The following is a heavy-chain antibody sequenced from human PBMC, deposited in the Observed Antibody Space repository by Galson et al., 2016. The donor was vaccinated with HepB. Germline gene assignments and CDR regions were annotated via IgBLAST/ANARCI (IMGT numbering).Heavy chain of an antibody. V-gene: IGHV1-3*01. CDR1: GYTFTSYP. J-gene: IGHJ6*02. CDR2: ITAGNGNT. D-gene: IGHD3-22*01. CDR3: AREVRHYYDSSGDYDYYYGMDV. Sequence: SVKVSCKASGYTFTSYPIHWVRQAPGQRLEWMGWITAGNGNTKYSQKFQGRVTITRDTSASTAYMELSSLTSEDTAVYYCAREVRHYYDSSGDYDYYYGMDVWGQGTTVTVSS.